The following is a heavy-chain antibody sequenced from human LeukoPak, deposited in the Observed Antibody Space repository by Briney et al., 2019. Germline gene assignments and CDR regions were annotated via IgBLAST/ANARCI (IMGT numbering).Heavy chain of an antibody. CDR1: GYTFTDYY. Sequence: ASVKVSCKASGYTFTDYYMHWVRQAPGQGLEWIGRINPNSGGTNSAQKFQGRVTMTRDTSISTAYMELRSLRSDDPAVYYCARSYGDYGNYYCYMDDWGKGTTVTVSS. V-gene: IGHV1-2*06. J-gene: IGHJ6*03. CDR2: INPNSGGT. D-gene: IGHD4-17*01. CDR3: ARSYGDYGNYYCYMDD.